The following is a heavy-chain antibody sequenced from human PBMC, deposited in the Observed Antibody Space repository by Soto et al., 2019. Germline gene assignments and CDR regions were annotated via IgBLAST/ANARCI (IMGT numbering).Heavy chain of an antibody. Sequence: PSETLSLTCTVSGGSISSYYWSWIRQPPGKGLEWIGYIYYSGSTNYNPSLKSRVTISVDTSKNQFSLKLSSVTAADTAVYYCARRRMRAAAGTEGGDYFDYWGQGTLVTVSS. V-gene: IGHV4-59*01. CDR2: IYYSGST. D-gene: IGHD6-13*01. J-gene: IGHJ4*02. CDR3: ARRRMRAAAGTEGGDYFDY. CDR1: GGSISSYY.